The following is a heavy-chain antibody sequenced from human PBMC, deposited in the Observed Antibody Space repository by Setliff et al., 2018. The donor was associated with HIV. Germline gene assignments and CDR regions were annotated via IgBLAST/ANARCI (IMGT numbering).Heavy chain of an antibody. V-gene: IGHV4-34*01. CDR2: INHRGDT. CDR1: GGSFSGYY. J-gene: IGHJ3*02. CDR3: ARGMLRSSWYAHHDAFDI. D-gene: IGHD6-13*01. Sequence: KSSETLSLTCAVYGGSFSGYYWTWIRQPPGKGLEWIGDINHRGDTKYNPSLRSRVIISVDKSKNQFSLKLSSVTAADTAVYYCARGMLRSSWYAHHDAFDIWGQGTMVTVSS.